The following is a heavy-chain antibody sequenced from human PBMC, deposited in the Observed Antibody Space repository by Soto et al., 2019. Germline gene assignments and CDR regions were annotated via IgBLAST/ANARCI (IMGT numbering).Heavy chain of an antibody. CDR1: GLTFRNVW. D-gene: IGHD3-16*01. Sequence: DVELVESGGGLGKPGESLRLSCAVSGLTFRNVWMSWVGQAPGRGLEWVGRIRSKADGGSTGYAAPVNGRFIVSRDDSKDMLYLQMNSLKIEDTAVYYCTTDEGDARGFYNFDYWGQGILVTVSS. V-gene: IGHV3-15*07. J-gene: IGHJ4*02. CDR3: TTDEGDARGFYNFDY. CDR2: IRSKADGGST.